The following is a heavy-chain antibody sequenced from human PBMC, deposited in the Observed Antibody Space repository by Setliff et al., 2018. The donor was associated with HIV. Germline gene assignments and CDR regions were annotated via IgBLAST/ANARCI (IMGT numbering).Heavy chain of an antibody. CDR3: ATLTYCAGDCYSTGSSDI. CDR1: GGAFSSYA. D-gene: IGHD2-21*01. CDR2: IIPIFGTE. V-gene: IGHV1-69*13. J-gene: IGHJ3*02. Sequence: GASVKVSCKASGGAFSSYAISWVRQAPGQGPEWMGGIIPIFGTEKYPLKFQGRVTITADESTSTAYMELSRLRSEDTAVYYCATLTYCAGDCYSTGSSDIWGQGTMVTVSS.